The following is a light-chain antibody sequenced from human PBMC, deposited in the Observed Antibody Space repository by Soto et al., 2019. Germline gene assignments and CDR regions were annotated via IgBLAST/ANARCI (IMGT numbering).Light chain of an antibody. Sequence: EIVMTQSPGTLSLSPGETATLSCRASQSVSSNYVAWFHQKPGQAPRLLIYGASSRATGVPDRFSASGSGTDFTLTISRLEPEDFAGYYCQQYGRSPFTSGPGTKVDI. CDR3: QQYGRSPFT. CDR1: QSVSSNY. CDR2: GAS. V-gene: IGKV3-20*01. J-gene: IGKJ3*01.